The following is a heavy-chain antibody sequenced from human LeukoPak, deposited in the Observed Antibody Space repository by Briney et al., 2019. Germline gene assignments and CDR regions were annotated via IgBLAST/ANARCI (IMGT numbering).Heavy chain of an antibody. CDR2: MNPNSGNT. CDR3: ATSLFCSNGVCYTGGYYFDY. D-gene: IGHD2-8*01. CDR1: GYSFTSYD. V-gene: IGHV1-8*03. J-gene: IGHJ4*02. Sequence: GSVKVASQASGYSFTSYDVTWVRQAPGQGLEWMGWMNPNSGNTAYAQKFQGRVTITSDTSITTAYMELSSLRSEDTAVYYCATSLFCSNGVCYTGGYYFDYWGRGPLVTVSS.